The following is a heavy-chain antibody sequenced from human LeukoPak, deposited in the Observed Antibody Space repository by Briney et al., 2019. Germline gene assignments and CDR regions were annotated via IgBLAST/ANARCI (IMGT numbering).Heavy chain of an antibody. V-gene: IGHV3-7*01. CDR2: IKQDGSEK. CDR3: ARARYLGS. J-gene: IGHJ4*02. Sequence: PGGSLRLSCAASAFTFSSHWMNWVRQAPGKGLEWVANIKQDGSEKYYVESVKGRFTISRDNAKNSLYLQMNSLRAEDTAVYYCARARYLGSWGQGTLVTVSS. CDR1: AFTFSSHW.